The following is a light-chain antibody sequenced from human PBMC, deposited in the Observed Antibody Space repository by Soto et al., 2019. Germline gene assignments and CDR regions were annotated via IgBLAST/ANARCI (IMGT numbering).Light chain of an antibody. Sequence: EIVLTQSPGTLSLSPGERATLSCRASQSVGSNYLAWYQQKPGQAPRLLIHGASSRATGIPDRFSGSGSGTDFTLTISRLEPEDFAVYYCQQYGSSPWTFGQGTTGDIK. J-gene: IGKJ1*01. CDR2: GAS. V-gene: IGKV3-20*01. CDR3: QQYGSSPWT. CDR1: QSVGSNY.